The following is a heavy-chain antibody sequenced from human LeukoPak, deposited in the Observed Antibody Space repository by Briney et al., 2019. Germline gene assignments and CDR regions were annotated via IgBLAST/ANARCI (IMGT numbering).Heavy chain of an antibody. D-gene: IGHD6-13*01. CDR3: ARDGPGEQQLNY. V-gene: IGHV1-46*01. Sequence: ASVKVSCKASGYTFTSYYMHWVRQAPGQGLEWMGIINPSGGSTSYAQKFQGRVTMTRDTSTSTVYMELSSLRSEDTAVYHCARDGPGEQQLNYWGQGTLVTVSS. CDR2: INPSGGST. J-gene: IGHJ4*02. CDR1: GYTFTSYY.